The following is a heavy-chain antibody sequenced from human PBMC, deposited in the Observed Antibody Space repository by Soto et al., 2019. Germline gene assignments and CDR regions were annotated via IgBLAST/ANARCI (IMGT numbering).Heavy chain of an antibody. J-gene: IGHJ3*02. CDR1: GFSLSTSGVG. V-gene: IGHV2-5*02. D-gene: IGHD3-10*01. CDR3: AHRRRYYGSGSYSDAFDI. CDR2: IYWDDDK. Sequence: ESGPTLVNPTQTLTLTCTFSGFSLSTSGVGVGWIRQPPGKALEWLALIYWDDDKRYSPSLKSRLTITKDTSKNQVVLTMTNMDPVDTATYYCAHRRRYYGSGSYSDAFDIWGQGTMVTVSS.